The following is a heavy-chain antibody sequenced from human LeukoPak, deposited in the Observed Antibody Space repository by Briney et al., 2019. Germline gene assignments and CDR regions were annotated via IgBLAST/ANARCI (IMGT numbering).Heavy chain of an antibody. J-gene: IGHJ6*03. CDR1: GYAFTGYY. CDR2: INPNSGGT. D-gene: IGHD3-9*01. Sequence: GASVKVSCKASGYAFTGYYMHWVRQAPGQGLEWMGWINPNSGGTNYAQKFQGRVTMTRDTSISTAYMELSRLRSDDTAVYYCASHYDTNSGRYYYYMDVWGKGTTVTVSS. V-gene: IGHV1-2*02. CDR3: ASHYDTNSGRYYYYMDV.